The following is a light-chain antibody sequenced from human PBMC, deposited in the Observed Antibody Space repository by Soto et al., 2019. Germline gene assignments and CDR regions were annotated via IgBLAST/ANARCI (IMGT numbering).Light chain of an antibody. V-gene: IGLV2-14*01. Sequence: QSALTQPASVSGSPGQSITISCTGTSSDVGGYNYVSWYQQHPGKAPKVMIYDVSNRPSGVSNRFSGSKSGNTASLTISGLQAEDEGDYYCRSYTSSSTLVLFGGGTKVTGL. CDR1: SSDVGGYNY. CDR3: RSYTSSSTLVL. CDR2: DVS. J-gene: IGLJ2*01.